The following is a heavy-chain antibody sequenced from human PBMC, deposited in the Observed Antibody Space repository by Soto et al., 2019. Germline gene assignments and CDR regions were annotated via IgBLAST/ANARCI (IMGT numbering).Heavy chain of an antibody. CDR3: AKDSDILTGYYRFWLVY. J-gene: IGHJ4*02. V-gene: IGHV3-23*01. CDR1: GFTFSSYA. D-gene: IGHD3-9*01. CDR2: ISGSGGST. Sequence: PGGSLRLSCAASGFTFSSYAMSWVRQAPGKGLEWVSAISGSGGSTYYADSVKGRFTISRDNSKNTLYLQMNSLRAEDTAVYYCAKDSDILTGYYRFWLVYWGQGTLVTVSS.